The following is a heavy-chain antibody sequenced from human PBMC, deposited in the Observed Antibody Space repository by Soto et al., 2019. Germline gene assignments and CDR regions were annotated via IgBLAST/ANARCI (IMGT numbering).Heavy chain of an antibody. Sequence: QVQLVQSGAEVKKPGSSVKVSCKASGGTFSSYTISWVRQAPGQGLEWMGRIIPILGIANYAQKFQGRVTITADKSTSTAYMELSSLRSEDTAVYYCARGRYGDYPFDPWGQGTLVTVSS. V-gene: IGHV1-69*02. J-gene: IGHJ5*02. CDR3: ARGRYGDYPFDP. CDR2: IIPILGIA. CDR1: GGTFSSYT. D-gene: IGHD4-17*01.